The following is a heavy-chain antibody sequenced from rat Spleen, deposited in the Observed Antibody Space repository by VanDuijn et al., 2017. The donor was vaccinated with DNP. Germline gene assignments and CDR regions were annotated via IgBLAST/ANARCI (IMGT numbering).Heavy chain of an antibody. J-gene: IGHJ2*01. CDR3: ARWTRYFDY. Sequence: EVQLQESGPGLVKPSQSLSLACSVTVYSITSNYWAWIRKFPGNKMEWIGYISYSGSTNYNPSLKSRISITRDTSKNHFFLHLNSVTSEDTATYYCARWTRYFDYWGQGVMVTVSS. V-gene: IGHV3-1*01. CDR2: ISYSGST. CDR1: VYSITSNY. D-gene: IGHD1-7*01.